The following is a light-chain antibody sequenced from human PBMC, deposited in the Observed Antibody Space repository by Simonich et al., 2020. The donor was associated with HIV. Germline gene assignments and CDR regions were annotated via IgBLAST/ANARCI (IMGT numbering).Light chain of an antibody. V-gene: IGKV3-15*01. Sequence: EIVLTQSPATLSVSPGERATLSCRASQGVSSNLAWYQQKPGQAPRLLIYGASTRATGIPARFSGSGSGTEFTLTISSMQSEDFAVYYCQQYNNWPLFFGQGTKLEIK. CDR1: QGVSSN. CDR3: QQYNNWPLF. CDR2: GAS. J-gene: IGKJ2*01.